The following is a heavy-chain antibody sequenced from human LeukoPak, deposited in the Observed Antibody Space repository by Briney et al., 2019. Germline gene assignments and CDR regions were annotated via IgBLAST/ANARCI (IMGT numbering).Heavy chain of an antibody. CDR3: ARHAVDDSSGWYYDYYYYMDV. Sequence: SETLSLTCTVSGGSISNYYWSWIRQPPGKGLEWIGYIYYSGSTNYNPSLKSRVTISVDTSKNQFSLKLSSVTAADTAVYYCARHAVDDSSGWYYDYYYYMDVWGKGTTVTISS. J-gene: IGHJ6*03. V-gene: IGHV4-59*08. CDR1: GGSISNYY. CDR2: IYYSGST. D-gene: IGHD6-19*01.